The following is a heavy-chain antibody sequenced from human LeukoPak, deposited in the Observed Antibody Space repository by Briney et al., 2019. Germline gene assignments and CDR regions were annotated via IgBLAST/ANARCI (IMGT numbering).Heavy chain of an antibody. J-gene: IGHJ4*02. Sequence: GGSLRLSCAASGFTVSSNYMSWVRQAPGKGLEWVSVIYSGVSTYYADSVKGRFTVSRDNSKNTLYLQMSSLRAEDTAVYYCAKDERNWNYNLASQTYDWGQGTLVTVS. CDR1: GFTVSSNY. V-gene: IGHV3-53*01. D-gene: IGHD1-7*01. CDR3: AKDERNWNYNLASQTYD. CDR2: IYSGVST.